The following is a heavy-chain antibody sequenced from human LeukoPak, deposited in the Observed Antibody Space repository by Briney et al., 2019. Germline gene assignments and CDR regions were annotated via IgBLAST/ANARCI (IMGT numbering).Heavy chain of an antibody. CDR3: AKGPRQQLVTRFDY. Sequence: GGSLRLSCAASGFTFSRYAMSWVRQAPGKGLESVSVISGSGGSTYYADSVKGRFTISRDNSKNTLFLQMNSLGAEDTAVYYCAKGPRQQLVTRFDYWGQGTLVTVSS. D-gene: IGHD6-13*01. J-gene: IGHJ4*02. CDR1: GFTFSRYA. V-gene: IGHV3-23*01. CDR2: ISGSGGST.